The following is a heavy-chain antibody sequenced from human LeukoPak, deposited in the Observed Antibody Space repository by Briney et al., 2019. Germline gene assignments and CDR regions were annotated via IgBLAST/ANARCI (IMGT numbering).Heavy chain of an antibody. Sequence: GGSLRLSCAASGFTFSNYNMNWVRQAPGKGLEWVSSISTSSSYIYYADSVKGRFTISRDNAKKSLYLQMNSLRAEDTAVYYCAKDLGRQQLAVFDYWGQGTLVTVSS. CDR2: ISTSSSYI. CDR3: AKDLGRQQLAVFDY. CDR1: GFTFSNYN. J-gene: IGHJ4*02. D-gene: IGHD6-13*01. V-gene: IGHV3-21*01.